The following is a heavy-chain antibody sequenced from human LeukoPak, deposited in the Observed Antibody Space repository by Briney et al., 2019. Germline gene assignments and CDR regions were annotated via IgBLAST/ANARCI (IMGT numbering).Heavy chain of an antibody. CDR3: ARVPDSSSWYRTYYFDY. J-gene: IGHJ4*02. D-gene: IGHD6-13*01. CDR2: INPSGGST. V-gene: IGHV1-46*01. CDR1: GYTFTSYY. Sequence: ASVKVSCKASGYTFTSYYMHWVRQAPGRGLEWMGIINPSGGSTSYAQKFQGRVTMTRDTSTSTVYMELSSLRSEDTAVYYCARVPDSSSWYRTYYFDYWGQGTLVTVSS.